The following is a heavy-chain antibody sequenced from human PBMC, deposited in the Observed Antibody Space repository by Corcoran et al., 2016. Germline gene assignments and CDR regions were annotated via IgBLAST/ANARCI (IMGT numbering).Heavy chain of an antibody. J-gene: IGHJ4*02. Sequence: QVQLVESGGGVVQPGRSLRLSCAASGFTFSSYGMHWVRQAPGKGLEWVAVISYDGSNKYYADSVKGRFTISRDNSKNTLYLQMNSLRAEDAAVDYCAKMGDGSGAYWGQGTLVTVSS. D-gene: IGHD3-10*01. CDR1: GFTFSSYG. CDR2: ISYDGSNK. CDR3: AKMGDGSGAY. V-gene: IGHV3-30*18.